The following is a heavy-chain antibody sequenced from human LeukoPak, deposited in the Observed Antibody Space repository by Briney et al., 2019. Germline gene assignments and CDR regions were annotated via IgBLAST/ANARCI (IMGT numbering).Heavy chain of an antibody. CDR2: ISGGGTNT. V-gene: IGHV3-23*01. Sequence: GGSLRLSCAASGFTFSGYAMSRVRQAPGKGLEWVSVISGGGTNTYYADSVKGRFTISRDNSKNTLYLQMNSLRAEDTAVYYCAKVKYSSGHFDYWGQGTLVTVSS. D-gene: IGHD6-19*01. CDR3: AKVKYSSGHFDY. J-gene: IGHJ4*02. CDR1: GFTFSGYA.